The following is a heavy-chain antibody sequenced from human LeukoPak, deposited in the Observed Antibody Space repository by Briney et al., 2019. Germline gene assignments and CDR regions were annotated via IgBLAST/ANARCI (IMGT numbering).Heavy chain of an antibody. CDR3: ARDLELTYYDSSGHNY. CDR1: GFTFSAYW. Sequence: GGSLRLSCAASGFTFSAYWMHWVRHVPGKGLLWVSRINGDGSTTNYAESVKGRFVISRDNAKNTVYLQMNSLRAEDTAVYYCARDLELTYYDSSGHNYWGQGTPVTVSS. V-gene: IGHV3-74*01. J-gene: IGHJ4*02. CDR2: INGDGSTT. D-gene: IGHD3-22*01.